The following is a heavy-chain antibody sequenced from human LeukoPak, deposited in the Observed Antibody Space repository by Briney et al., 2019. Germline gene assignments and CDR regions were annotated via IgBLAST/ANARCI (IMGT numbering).Heavy chain of an antibody. J-gene: IGHJ4*02. CDR2: FDPEDGET. CDR1: GYTLPELS. CDR3: ATAPARITMVRGVIL. Sequence: ASAKVSCKVCGYTLPELSMHWVGHAPGKGRGWMGGFDPEDGETIYAQKFQGRVTMTEDTSTATAYMELSSLRSEDTAVYYCATAPARITMVRGVILWGQGTLVTVSS. V-gene: IGHV1-24*01. D-gene: IGHD3-10*01.